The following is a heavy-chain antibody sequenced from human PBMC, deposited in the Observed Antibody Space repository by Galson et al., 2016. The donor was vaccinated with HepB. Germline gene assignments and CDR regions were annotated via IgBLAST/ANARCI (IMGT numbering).Heavy chain of an antibody. CDR1: GHMLTTYG. D-gene: IGHD3-22*01. CDR3: AGDLSMTVVASDH. V-gene: IGHV1-18*01. CDR2: INANNGDT. J-gene: IGHJ5*02. Sequence: SVKVSCKAYGHMLTTYGISWVRQAPGQGLEWMGWINANNGDTNYAQNLQGRVTMTTDTSTNTAYMELRSLRPDDTAVYYCAGDLSMTVVASDHWGQGTLVTVSS.